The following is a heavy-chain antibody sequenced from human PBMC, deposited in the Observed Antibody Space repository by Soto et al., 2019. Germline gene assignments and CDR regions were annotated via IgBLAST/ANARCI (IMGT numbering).Heavy chain of an antibody. D-gene: IGHD2-21*02. J-gene: IGHJ4*02. V-gene: IGHV3-23*01. CDR3: AKDLGKVTYARTITFDY. CDR2: ISGSGGST. Sequence: PGGSLRLSCAASGFTFSSYAMSWVRQAPGKGLEWVSAISGSGGSTYYADSVKGRFTISRDNSKNTLYLQMNSLRAEDTAVYYCAKDLGKVTYARTITFDYWGQGTLVTVSS. CDR1: GFTFSSYA.